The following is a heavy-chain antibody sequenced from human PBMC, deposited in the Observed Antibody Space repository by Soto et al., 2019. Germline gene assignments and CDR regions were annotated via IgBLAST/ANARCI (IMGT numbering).Heavy chain of an antibody. CDR3: AREPTSFAY. CDR2: ISAHNGNK. Sequence: QVQLVQSGAEVKKPGASVKVSCKASGYTFTSYGISWVRQAPGQGLEWMGWISAHNGNKKYAQKLQGRVTMTTVTATRTAYMELRRLRSDDTAVYYCAREPTSFAYWGQGTLGTFSS. J-gene: IGHJ4*02. V-gene: IGHV1-18*01. CDR1: GYTFTSYG.